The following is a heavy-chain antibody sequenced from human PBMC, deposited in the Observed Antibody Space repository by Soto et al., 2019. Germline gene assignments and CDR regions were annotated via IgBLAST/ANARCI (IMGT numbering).Heavy chain of an antibody. V-gene: IGHV1-8*01. J-gene: IGHJ4*02. CDR2: MQPSTGRT. CDR1: GYSFTSLD. Sequence: ASVKVSCKASGYSFTSLDINWVRQTAGQGLEWMGWMQPSTGRTGYAQKFQGRVTMTRDTSINTAYMELTTLTSDDTAFYYCARGVSAGVDYWGQGTLVTVS. CDR3: ARGVSAGVDY. D-gene: IGHD1-26*01.